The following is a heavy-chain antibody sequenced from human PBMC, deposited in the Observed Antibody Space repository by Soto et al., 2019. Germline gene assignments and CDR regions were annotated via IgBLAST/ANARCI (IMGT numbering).Heavy chain of an antibody. V-gene: IGHV4-61*01. CDR2: IYYSGST. J-gene: IGHJ3*02. Sequence: SETLSLTCTVSGVSVSSSSYYWSWIRQPPGKGLEWIGYIYYSGSTNYNPSLKSRVTISVDTSKNQFSLKLSSVTAADTAVYYCARIEDDAFDIWGQGTMVTVSS. CDR3: ARIEDDAFDI. CDR1: GVSVSSSSYY.